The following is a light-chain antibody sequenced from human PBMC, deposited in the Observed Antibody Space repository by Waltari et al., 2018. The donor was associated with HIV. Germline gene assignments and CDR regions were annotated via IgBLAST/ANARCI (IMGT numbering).Light chain of an antibody. CDR1: QTIDNY. V-gene: IGKV1-5*03. CDR2: RAS. J-gene: IGKJ1*01. Sequence: DVQVTQLPHTLTASAGDRVSIPCRVSQTIDNYLAWYQQRPGEAPNLLIYRASTLESGVPSRFSGSGSGTDFTLTINNLQPNDSATYYCQQYQSYSLFMFGPGTKVEIK. CDR3: QQYQSYSLFM.